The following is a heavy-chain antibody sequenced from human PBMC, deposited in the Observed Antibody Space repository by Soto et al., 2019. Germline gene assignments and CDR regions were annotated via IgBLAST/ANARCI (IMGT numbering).Heavy chain of an antibody. CDR2: TYSGGSA. D-gene: IGHD2-8*02. CDR1: GYSVSSSNW. CDR3: SRTKGLVLRAIDL. V-gene: IGHV4-28*01. J-gene: IGHJ2*01. Sequence: QVQLQESGPGLVKPSDTLSLTCAVSGYSVSSSNWWVWIRQPPGKGLEWIGYTYSGGSAYYNPSLRSRVTMSLDTSKNHLYLRLSSVTVVDTAVYYCSRTKGLVLRAIDLWGRGTLVTVSS.